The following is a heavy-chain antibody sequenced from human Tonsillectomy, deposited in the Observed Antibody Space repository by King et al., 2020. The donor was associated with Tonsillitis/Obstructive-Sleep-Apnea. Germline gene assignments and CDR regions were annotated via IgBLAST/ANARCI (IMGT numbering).Heavy chain of an antibody. Sequence: VQLVESGGGLVQPGGSLRLSCAASGFTFSNYGMNWVRQAPGKGLEWVSYIGSSGGTIYSADSVKGRFTISRDNANNSLYLQMNSLRAEDTAVYYCAIGSDFDSHAFDIWGQGTIVTVSS. CDR1: GFTFSNYG. CDR2: IGSSGGTI. J-gene: IGHJ3*02. V-gene: IGHV3-48*03. D-gene: IGHD2-21*02. CDR3: AIGSDFDSHAFDI.